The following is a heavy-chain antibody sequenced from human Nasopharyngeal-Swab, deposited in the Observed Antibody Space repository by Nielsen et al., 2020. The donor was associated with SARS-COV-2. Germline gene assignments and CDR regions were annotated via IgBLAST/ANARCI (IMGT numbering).Heavy chain of an antibody. CDR1: GCTFSSYA. V-gene: IGHV3-23*03. Sequence: GGSMRLSCAASGCTFSSYAMSWVRLAPGKGLEWVSVIYSGGSSTYYADSVKGRFTISRDNSKNTLYLQMNSLRAEDTAVYYCAKNSYGFGYYFDYWGQGTLVTVSS. CDR3: AKNSYGFGYYFDY. CDR2: IYSGGSST. J-gene: IGHJ4*02. D-gene: IGHD5-18*01.